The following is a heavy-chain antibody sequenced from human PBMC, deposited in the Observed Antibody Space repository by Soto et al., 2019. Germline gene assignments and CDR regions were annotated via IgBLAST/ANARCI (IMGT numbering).Heavy chain of an antibody. D-gene: IGHD1-26*01. Sequence: EMQLVQSGGGLVNPGGSHRLSCAASGLSFSNAWMSWVRQAPGKGLEWVGRIKSKTDGETTDNAAPVKGRFTISRDDSKASVYLQMNSLKTEDTDVYYCNTDLGIYGMDVWGQGTTVTVSS. CDR1: GLSFSNAW. CDR2: IKSKTDGETT. CDR3: NTDLGIYGMDV. V-gene: IGHV3-15*01. J-gene: IGHJ6*02.